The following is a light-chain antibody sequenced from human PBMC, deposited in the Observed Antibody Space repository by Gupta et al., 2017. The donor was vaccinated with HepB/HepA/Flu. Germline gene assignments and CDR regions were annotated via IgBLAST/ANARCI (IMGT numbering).Light chain of an antibody. J-gene: IGKJ1*01. CDR1: QSVLYSSNNKNY. Sequence: DIVMTQSPDSPAVSLGERATINCKSSQSVLYSSNNKNYLSWYQQRPGQPPKLLIYWASTRESGVPDRFSGSGSGTEFTLTISSLQAEDVAVYYCQQDYSTPRTFGQGTKVEV. CDR3: QQDYSTPRT. V-gene: IGKV4-1*01. CDR2: WAS.